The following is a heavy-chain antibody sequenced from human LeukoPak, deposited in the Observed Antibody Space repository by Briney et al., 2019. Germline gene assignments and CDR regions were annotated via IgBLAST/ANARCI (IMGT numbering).Heavy chain of an antibody. CDR3: ARERFGDPPFDAFDI. V-gene: IGHV4-4*07. Sequence: SETLSLTCTVSGGSISSYYWSWIRQPAGEGLEWIGLIYTSGSTNYNLSLKSRVTMSVDTSQNQCSLKLSSVTAADTDVHYCARERFGDPPFDAFDIWGQGTMVTVSS. CDR2: IYTSGST. CDR1: GGSISSYY. J-gene: IGHJ3*02. D-gene: IGHD4-17*01.